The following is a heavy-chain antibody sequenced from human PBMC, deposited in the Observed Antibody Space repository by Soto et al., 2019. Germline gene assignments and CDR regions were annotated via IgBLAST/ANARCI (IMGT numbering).Heavy chain of an antibody. D-gene: IGHD4-17*01. V-gene: IGHV3-21*01. CDR2: ISSSSSYI. CDR1: GFTFSSYS. CDR3: ARDLGGGYGESLYYYGMDV. Sequence: GGSLRLSCAASGFTFSSYSMNWVRQAPGKGLEWVSSISSSSSYIYYADSVKGRFTISRDNAKNSLYLQMNSLRAEDTAVYYCARDLGGGYGESLYYYGMDVWGQGTTVTVSS. J-gene: IGHJ6*02.